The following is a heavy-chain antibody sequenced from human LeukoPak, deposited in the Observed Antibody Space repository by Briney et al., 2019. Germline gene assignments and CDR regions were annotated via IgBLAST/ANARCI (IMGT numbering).Heavy chain of an antibody. CDR3: AKDRVVVAATPLDY. Sequence: PGGSLRLSCAASGFTFSSYGMHWVRQAPGKGLEWVAFIRYDGSNKYYADSVKGRFTISRDNSKNTLYLQMNSLRAEDTAVYYCAKDRVVVAATPLDYWGQGTLVTVSS. CDR1: GFTFSSYG. J-gene: IGHJ4*02. CDR2: IRYDGSNK. D-gene: IGHD2-15*01. V-gene: IGHV3-30*02.